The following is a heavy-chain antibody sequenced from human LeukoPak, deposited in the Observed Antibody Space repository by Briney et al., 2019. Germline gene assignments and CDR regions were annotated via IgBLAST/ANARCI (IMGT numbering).Heavy chain of an antibody. CDR1: GFSFSNAY. Sequence: GGSLRLSCAASGFSFSNAYMCWVRQAPGKGLEWVGRIKSKIDGGATDYAAPVKGRFTISRDDSRNTLYLQMNSLKSEDTAVYYCTTDAGFDSRWYNHWGQGTLVTVSS. CDR2: IKSKIDGGAT. J-gene: IGHJ5*02. V-gene: IGHV3-15*01. CDR3: TTDAGFDSRWYNH. D-gene: IGHD6-13*01.